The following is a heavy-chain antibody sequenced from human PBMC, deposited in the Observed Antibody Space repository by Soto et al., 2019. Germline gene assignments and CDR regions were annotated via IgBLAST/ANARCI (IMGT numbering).Heavy chain of an antibody. CDR2: IYYSGST. V-gene: IGHV4-31*03. D-gene: IGHD1-26*01. Sequence: LSLTCTVSGGSISSGGYYWSWIRQHPGKGLEWIGYIYYSGSTYYNPSLKSRVTISVDTSKNQFSLKLSSVTAADTAVYYCARGTYSGSYYVYWGQGTLVTVSS. CDR3: ARGTYSGSYYVY. CDR1: GGSISSGGYY. J-gene: IGHJ4*02.